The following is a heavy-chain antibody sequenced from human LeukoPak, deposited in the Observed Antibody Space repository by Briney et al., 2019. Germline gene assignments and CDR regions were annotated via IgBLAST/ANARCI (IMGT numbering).Heavy chain of an antibody. V-gene: IGHV1-8*01. CDR2: MNPNSGNT. D-gene: IGHD3-10*01. CDR1: GYTFTSYD. J-gene: IGHJ4*02. CDR3: AKSYGSGRSAFDY. Sequence: ASVKVSCKASGYTFTSYDINWVRQATGQGLEWMGWMNPNSGNTGYAQKFQGRVTMTRNTSISTAYMELNSLRSEDTAVYFCAKSYGSGRSAFDYWGQGILVTVSS.